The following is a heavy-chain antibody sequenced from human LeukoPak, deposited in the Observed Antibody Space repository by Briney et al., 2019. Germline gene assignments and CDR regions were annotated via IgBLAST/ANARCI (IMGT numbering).Heavy chain of an antibody. CDR3: ARAPGGYLDY. J-gene: IGHJ4*02. CDR2: IYTSGST. D-gene: IGHD3-16*01. CDR1: GGSISSGSYY. V-gene: IGHV4-61*02. Sequence: TSQTLSLTCTVSGGSISSGSYYWSWIRQPAGKGLEWVGRIYTSGSTNYNPSLKSRVTISVDTSKNQFSLKLSSVTAADTAAYYCARAPGGYLDYWGQGTLVTVSS.